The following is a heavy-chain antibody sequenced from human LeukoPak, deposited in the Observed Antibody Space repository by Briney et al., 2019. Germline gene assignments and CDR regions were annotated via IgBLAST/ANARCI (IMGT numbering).Heavy chain of an antibody. J-gene: IGHJ6*03. CDR2: INWNGGST. Sequence: GGSLRLSCAASGFTFDDYGMRWVRQAPGKGLEWVSGINWNGGSTAYADSVKGRFTISRDNAKNSLYLQINSLRAEDTAVYYCARDRGRNWNYLSWVYYYMDVWGKGTTVTVSS. D-gene: IGHD1-7*01. CDR3: ARDRGRNWNYLSWVYYYMDV. CDR1: GFTFDDYG. V-gene: IGHV3-20*04.